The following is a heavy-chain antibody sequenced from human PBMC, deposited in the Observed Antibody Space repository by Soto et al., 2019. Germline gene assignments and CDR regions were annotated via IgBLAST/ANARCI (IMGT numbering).Heavy chain of an antibody. CDR1: GFTFSSYG. CDR3: ARGGGGVPGDLYYYYGMDV. J-gene: IGHJ6*02. V-gene: IGHV3-33*01. CDR2: IWYDGSNK. D-gene: IGHD3-16*01. Sequence: GGSLRLSCAASGFTFSSYGMHWVRQAPGKGLEWVAVIWYDGSNKYYADSVKGRFTISRDNSKNTLYLQMNSLRVEDTAVYYCARGGGGVPGDLYYYYGMDVSGQGTTVTVSS.